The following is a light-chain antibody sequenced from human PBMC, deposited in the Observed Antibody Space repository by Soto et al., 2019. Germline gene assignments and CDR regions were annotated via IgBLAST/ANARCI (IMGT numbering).Light chain of an antibody. CDR2: GAS. CDR3: QQYKNWPPLT. V-gene: IGKV3-15*01. Sequence: EIVMTQSPATLSVSPGETTTLSCRASQSVSSNLAWYQQKPGQAPSLLIYGASTRATDIPPRSSGSGSGTEFTLTITSLQSEDFAVYYCQQYKNWPPLTFGGGTKVDIK. J-gene: IGKJ4*01. CDR1: QSVSSN.